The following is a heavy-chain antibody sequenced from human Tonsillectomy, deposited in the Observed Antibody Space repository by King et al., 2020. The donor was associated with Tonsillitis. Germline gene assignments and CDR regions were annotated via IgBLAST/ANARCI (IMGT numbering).Heavy chain of an antibody. V-gene: IGHV3-30*18. CDR3: AKGLYYYVSVTYYRRRDAFDI. CDR1: GFTFSGFG. D-gene: IGHD3-10*01. CDR2: ISFDGSNT. Sequence: VQLVESGGGVVQPGRSLRLSCATSGFTFSGFGMYWVRQAPGKGLEWVSFISFDGSNTDYADSVKGRFTISRDSSKNTVYLQMESLRAEDTAVYYCAKGLYYYVSVTYYRRRDAFDIWGQGTMVTVSS. J-gene: IGHJ3*02.